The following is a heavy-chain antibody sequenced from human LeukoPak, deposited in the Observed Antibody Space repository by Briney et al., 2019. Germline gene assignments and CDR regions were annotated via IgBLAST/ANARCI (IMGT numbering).Heavy chain of an antibody. CDR3: ARMSGYCSGGSCYGNNWFDP. D-gene: IGHD2-15*01. CDR1: GYTFTSYG. CDR2: ISAYNGNT. Sequence: GASVKVSCKASGYTFTSYGISWVRQAPGQGLEWMGWISAYNGNTNYAQKFQGRVTITADESTSTAYMELSSLRSEDTAVYYCARMSGYCSGGSCYGNNWFDPWGQGTLVTVSS. V-gene: IGHV1-18*01. J-gene: IGHJ5*02.